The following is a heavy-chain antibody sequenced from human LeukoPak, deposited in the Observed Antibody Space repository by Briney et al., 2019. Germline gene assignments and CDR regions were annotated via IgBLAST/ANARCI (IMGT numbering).Heavy chain of an antibody. D-gene: IGHD5-18*01. Sequence: GGSLRLSCAASGFTFSSYAMSWVHQAPGKGLEWVSAISGSGGSTYYADSVKGRFTISRDNSKNTLYLQMNSLRAEDMAVYYCAKDRHSYGYEVLDYWGQGTLVTVSS. CDR1: GFTFSSYA. J-gene: IGHJ4*02. CDR3: AKDRHSYGYEVLDY. V-gene: IGHV3-23*01. CDR2: ISGSGGST.